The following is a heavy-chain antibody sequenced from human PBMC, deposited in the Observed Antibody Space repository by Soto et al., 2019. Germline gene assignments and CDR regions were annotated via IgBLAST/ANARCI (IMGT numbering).Heavy chain of an antibody. CDR2: IYYSGST. D-gene: IGHD2-15*01. CDR3: ARFGGSNNYYYYGMDV. Sequence: SETLSLTCTVSGGSISSYYWSWIRQPPGKGLEWIGYIYYSGSTNYNPSLKSRVTISVDTSKNQFSLKLSSVTAADTAVYYCARFGGSNNYYYYGMDVWGQGTTVTVSS. V-gene: IGHV4-59*01. J-gene: IGHJ6*02. CDR1: GGSISSYY.